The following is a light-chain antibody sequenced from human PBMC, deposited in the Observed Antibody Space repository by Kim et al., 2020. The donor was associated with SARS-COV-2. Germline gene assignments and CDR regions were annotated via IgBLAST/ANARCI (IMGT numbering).Light chain of an antibody. Sequence: APEGTRVPIHYRARQGIDTHLAWYPQKPGKVPNLLIYAASTLLSGVPSRFSGSGSGTDFTLTISSLQPEDAATYYCQKYNSDPWTFGQGTKVDIK. CDR3: QKYNSDPWT. CDR2: AAS. CDR1: QGIDTH. J-gene: IGKJ1*01. V-gene: IGKV1-27*01.